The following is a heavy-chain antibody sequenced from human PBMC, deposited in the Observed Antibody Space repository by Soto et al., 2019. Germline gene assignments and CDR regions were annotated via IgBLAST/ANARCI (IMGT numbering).Heavy chain of an antibody. CDR1: GLTFTRHA. D-gene: IGHD6-13*01. CDR2: ISDDGSKK. Sequence: QVQLVESGGGVVQPGRSLRLSCSTSGLTFTRHAMHWVRQVPGKGLEWVAAISDDGSKKHYVDSVKGRFSISRDKSRNTVYLQLNSLRVEDTAVYFCAGERETSSWFLSGFEYCCQGTLVTVSS. CDR3: AGERETSSWFLSGFEY. J-gene: IGHJ4*02. V-gene: IGHV3-30-3*01.